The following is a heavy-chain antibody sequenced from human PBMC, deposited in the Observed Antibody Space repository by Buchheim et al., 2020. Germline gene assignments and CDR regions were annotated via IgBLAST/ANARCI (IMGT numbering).Heavy chain of an antibody. CDR1: GFTFSSYA. D-gene: IGHD6-19*01. V-gene: IGHV3-23*01. CDR3: AKDKEEQRLPGWYGGRGFDP. CDR2: ISGSGGST. J-gene: IGHJ5*02. Sequence: EVQLLESGGGLVQPGGSLRLSCAASGFTFSSYAMSWVRQAPGKGLEWVSAISGSGGSTYYADSVKGRFTISRDNSKNTLYLQMNSLRAEDTAVYYCAKDKEEQRLPGWYGGRGFDPWGQGTL.